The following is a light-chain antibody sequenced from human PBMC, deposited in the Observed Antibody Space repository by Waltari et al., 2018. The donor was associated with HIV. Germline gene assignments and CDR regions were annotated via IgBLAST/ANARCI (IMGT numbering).Light chain of an antibody. CDR3: QHSFGT. J-gene: IGKJ1*01. Sequence: EVVLTQSPGTLSLSPGEGATLSCRASQSLISDYLAWYQQKPGQAPSLLVYSASNRAAGVPDRFEGGGFGTEFTLTITRLEPEDSAVYYCQHSFGTFGQGTKVEI. CDR2: SAS. V-gene: IGKV3-20*01. CDR1: QSLISDY.